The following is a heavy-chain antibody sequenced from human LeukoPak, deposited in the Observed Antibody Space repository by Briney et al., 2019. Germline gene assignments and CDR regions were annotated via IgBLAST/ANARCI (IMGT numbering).Heavy chain of an antibody. CDR3: AKHPYEGYCSGGSCWNNWFDP. J-gene: IGHJ5*02. Sequence: GGSLRLSCAASGFTFSSYGMSWVRQAPGKGLEWVSAISGSGGSTYYADSVKDRSTISRDNSKNTLSLQMNSLRAEDTAIYYCAKHPYEGYCSGGSCWNNWFDPWGQGTLVTVSS. CDR1: GFTFSSYG. D-gene: IGHD2-15*01. V-gene: IGHV3-23*01. CDR2: ISGSGGST.